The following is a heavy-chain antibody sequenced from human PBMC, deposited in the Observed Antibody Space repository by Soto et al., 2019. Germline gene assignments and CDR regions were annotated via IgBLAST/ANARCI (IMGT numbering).Heavy chain of an antibody. D-gene: IGHD6-13*01. Sequence: EASVKVSCKASGYTFINYGVRWVRQAPGQGLEWMGWISAYNGDKKYAQNVQGRVTLTTDTSTSTAYMERRTLRSDDTAAYYCARDGPHIPAVGDVWGQGTTVTVSS. CDR3: ARDGPHIPAVGDV. V-gene: IGHV1-18*01. CDR1: GYTFINYG. CDR2: ISAYNGDK. J-gene: IGHJ6*02.